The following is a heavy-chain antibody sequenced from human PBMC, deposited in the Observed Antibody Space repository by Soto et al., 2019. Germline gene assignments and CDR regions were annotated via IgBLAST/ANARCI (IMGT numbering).Heavy chain of an antibody. J-gene: IGHJ4*02. Sequence: VGSLRLSCAASGFTLSDHSIDWVRQAPGKGLEWVGCSRDKAQGYSTAYAASVRVRITTYRAETKKSAQLQMNSLKTEDTAVYYCVRATYFSDSSGYTRCLDYWGQGTLVTVSS. CDR3: VRATYFSDSSGYTRCLDY. D-gene: IGHD3-22*01. V-gene: IGHV3-72*01. CDR2: SRDKAQGYST. CDR1: GFTLSDHS.